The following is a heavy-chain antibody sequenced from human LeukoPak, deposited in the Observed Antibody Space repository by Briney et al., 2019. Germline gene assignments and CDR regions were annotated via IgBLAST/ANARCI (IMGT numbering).Heavy chain of an antibody. CDR2: ISSSSSYI. J-gene: IGHJ4*02. CDR1: GFTFSSYS. V-gene: IGHV3-21*01. Sequence: GGSLRLSCAASGFTFSSYSMSWVRQAPGKGLEWVSSISSSSSYIYYADSVKGRFTISRDNAKNSLYLQMNSLRAEDTAVYYCASNIDILTGYSSFDYWGQGTLVTVSS. D-gene: IGHD3-9*01. CDR3: ASNIDILTGYSSFDY.